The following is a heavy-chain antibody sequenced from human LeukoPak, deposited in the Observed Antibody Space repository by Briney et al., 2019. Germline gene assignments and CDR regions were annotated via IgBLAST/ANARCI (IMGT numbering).Heavy chain of an antibody. V-gene: IGHV3-74*01. J-gene: IGHJ4*02. CDR1: GYTFRTHW. D-gene: IGHD2-2*01. CDR2: ISGDGSMT. Sequence: RGALRLSCAAPGYTFRTHWMYWVRQAPGRELVSVSRISGDGSMTSYADSVKGRFTISRDNSKNTVYLQMSGVRAEDTALYYCAKAHCSPTSCSRIDYWGQGTLVTVSS. CDR3: AKAHCSPTSCSRIDY.